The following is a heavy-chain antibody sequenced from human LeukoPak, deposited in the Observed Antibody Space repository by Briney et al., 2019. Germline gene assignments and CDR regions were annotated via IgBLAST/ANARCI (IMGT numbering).Heavy chain of an antibody. D-gene: IGHD3-10*01. CDR1: GFTFDDYA. Sequence: GGSLRLSCAASGFTFDDYAMHWVRQAPGKGLEWVSGISWNGGSIGYADSVKGRFTISRDNAKNSLYLQMNSLRAEDTALYYCAKGPGITMVRGVIRSGWFDPWGQGTLVTVSS. CDR2: ISWNGGSI. J-gene: IGHJ5*02. V-gene: IGHV3-9*01. CDR3: AKGPGITMVRGVIRSGWFDP.